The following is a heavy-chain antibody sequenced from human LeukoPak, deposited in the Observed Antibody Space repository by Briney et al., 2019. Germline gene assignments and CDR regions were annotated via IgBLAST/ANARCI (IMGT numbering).Heavy chain of an antibody. CDR3: ARERPTVVTYYFDY. V-gene: IGHV3-30-3*01. CDR1: GFTFSTYV. J-gene: IGHJ4*02. Sequence: GGSLRLSCAVSGFTFSTYVMHWVRQAPGKGLEWVAVISYDGSNKYYADSVKGRFTISRDNSKSTLYLQMNSLRAEDTAVYYCARERPTVVTYYFDYWGQGTLVTVSS. CDR2: ISYDGSNK. D-gene: IGHD4-23*01.